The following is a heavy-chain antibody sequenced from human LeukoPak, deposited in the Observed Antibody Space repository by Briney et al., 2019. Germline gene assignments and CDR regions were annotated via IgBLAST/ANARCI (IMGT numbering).Heavy chain of an antibody. CDR3: AADPTSIFPGIVADNGMGV. J-gene: IGHJ6*02. V-gene: IGHV1-24*01. Sequence: ASVKVSCKVSQYTLTELSIHWVRQAPGKGLEWMGSFDPEDGETIYAQKFQGRVTMTEDTSTDTAYMELSSLRFEDTAVYYCAADPTSIFPGIVADNGMGVWGQGTTVTVSS. CDR1: QYTLTELS. D-gene: IGHD1-26*01. CDR2: FDPEDGET.